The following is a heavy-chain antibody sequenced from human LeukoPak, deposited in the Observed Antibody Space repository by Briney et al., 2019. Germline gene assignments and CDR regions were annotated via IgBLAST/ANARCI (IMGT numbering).Heavy chain of an antibody. D-gene: IGHD2-15*01. CDR3: ASTSGYCSGGNCYSAFDY. CDR2: IYYSGST. Sequence: SETLSLTCTVSGGSVSTYYWNWIRQPPGKGLEWIGYIYYSGSTNYNPSLKSRLTISVDTSNNQFSLKLSSMTAADTAVCYCASTSGYCSGGNCYSAFDYWGQGTLVTVSS. J-gene: IGHJ4*02. V-gene: IGHV4-59*02. CDR1: GGSVSTYY.